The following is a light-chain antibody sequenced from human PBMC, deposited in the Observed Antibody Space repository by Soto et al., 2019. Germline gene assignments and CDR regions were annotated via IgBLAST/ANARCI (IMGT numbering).Light chain of an antibody. CDR3: SSFKGTNSFV. CDR1: SSDVGGYNY. CDR2: EVN. Sequence: QSALTQPASVSGSPGQSITISCTGTSSDVGGYNYVSWYQQHPGKAPQLMIYEVNKRPSGVPDRFSGSKSGNTASLTVSGLQADDEANYYCSSFKGTNSFVFGTGTKVTVL. V-gene: IGLV2-8*01. J-gene: IGLJ1*01.